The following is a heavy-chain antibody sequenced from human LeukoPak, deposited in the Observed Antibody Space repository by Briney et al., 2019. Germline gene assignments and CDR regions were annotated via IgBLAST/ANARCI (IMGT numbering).Heavy chain of an antibody. CDR3: ARDDSRREGSWFDP. V-gene: IGHV1-69*13. CDR2: IIPIFGTA. J-gene: IGHJ5*02. D-gene: IGHD3-10*01. CDR1: GGTFSSYA. Sequence: SVKVSCKASGGTFSSYAISWVRQAPGQGLEWMGGIIPIFGTANYAQKFQGRVTITADESTSTAYMELSSLRSEDTAVYYCARDDSRREGSWFDPWGQGTLVTVSS.